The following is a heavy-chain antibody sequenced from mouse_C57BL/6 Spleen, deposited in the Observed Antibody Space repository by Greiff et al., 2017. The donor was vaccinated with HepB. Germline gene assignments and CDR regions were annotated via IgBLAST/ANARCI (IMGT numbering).Heavy chain of an antibody. D-gene: IGHD2-5*01. CDR1: GFTFSDYG. Sequence: EVHLVESGGGLVKPGGSLKLSCAASGFTFSDYGMHWVRQAPEKGLEWVAYISSGSSTIYYADTVKGRFTISRDNAKNTLFLQMTSLRSEDTAMYYCASYSKGYFDVWGTGTTVTVSS. CDR2: ISSGSSTI. V-gene: IGHV5-17*01. CDR3: ASYSKGYFDV. J-gene: IGHJ1*03.